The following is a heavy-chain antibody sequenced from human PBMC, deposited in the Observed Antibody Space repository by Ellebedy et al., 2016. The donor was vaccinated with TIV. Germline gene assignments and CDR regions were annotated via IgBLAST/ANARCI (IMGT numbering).Heavy chain of an antibody. D-gene: IGHD5/OR15-5a*01. CDR2: IYSGGDT. V-gene: IGHV3-53*05. CDR1: GLTVSNNY. CDR3: ARAPEGVYMRSFDI. Sequence: GGSLRLSCAASGLTVSNNYMRWIRQAPGKGLEWVALIYSGGDTYYSDSVKGRFTISRDISNNTLYLQMNSLRGDDTAVYYCARAPEGVYMRSFDIWGQGTMVTVSP. J-gene: IGHJ3*02.